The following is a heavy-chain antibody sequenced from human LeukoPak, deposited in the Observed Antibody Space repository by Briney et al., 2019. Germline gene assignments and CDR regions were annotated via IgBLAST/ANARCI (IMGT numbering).Heavy chain of an antibody. CDR2: INPNSGGT. V-gene: IGHV1-2*02. Sequence: ASVKVSCKASGYTFTGYYMHWVRQAPGQGLEWMGWINPNSGGTNYAQKFQGRVTMTRDTSISTAYMELSRLRSDDTAVYYCAREDVTMVRGAIYYFDYWGQGTLVTVSS. D-gene: IGHD3-10*01. J-gene: IGHJ4*02. CDR1: GYTFTGYY. CDR3: AREDVTMVRGAIYYFDY.